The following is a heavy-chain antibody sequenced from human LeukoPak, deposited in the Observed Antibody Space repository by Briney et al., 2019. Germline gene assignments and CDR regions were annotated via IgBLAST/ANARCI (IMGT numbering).Heavy chain of an antibody. V-gene: IGHV3-49*04. J-gene: IGHJ4*02. CDR2: IRSKAYGGTT. CDR3: TRPTDYYYDSSSCFDY. CDR1: GFTFSSYA. D-gene: IGHD3-22*01. Sequence: GGSLRLSCAASGFTFSSYAMSWVRQAPGKGLEWVGFIRSKAYGGTTEYAASVKGRFTISRDDSKSIAYLQMNSLKTEDTAVYYCTRPTDYYYDSSSCFDYWGQGTLVTVSS.